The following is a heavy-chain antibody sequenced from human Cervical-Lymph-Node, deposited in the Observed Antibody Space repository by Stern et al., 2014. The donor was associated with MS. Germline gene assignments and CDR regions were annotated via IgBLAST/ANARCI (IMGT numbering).Heavy chain of an antibody. V-gene: IGHV5-51*01. CDR1: GYSFTNSW. J-gene: IGHJ4*02. D-gene: IGHD2-2*02. CDR2: ISPVASET. Sequence: EEQLVESGAEVKKPGQSLKISCKGSGYSFTNSWIGWVRQMPGKGLDLMGIISPVASETRYSPSFQGQVTISVDKSINTAYVQWTSLEASDTAMYYCARQGCATTSCHTIDSWGQGTLITVSS. CDR3: ARQGCATTSCHTIDS.